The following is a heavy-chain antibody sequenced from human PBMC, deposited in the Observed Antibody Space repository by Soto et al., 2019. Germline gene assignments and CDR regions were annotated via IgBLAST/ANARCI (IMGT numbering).Heavy chain of an antibody. D-gene: IGHD6-19*01. V-gene: IGHV4-34*01. CDR3: ARVRTRSGWYSD. CDR2: INHSGST. CDR1: GGSFSGYY. J-gene: IGHJ4*02. Sequence: QVQLQQWGAGLLKPSETLSLTCAVYGGSFSGYYWSWIRQPPGKGLEWIGEINHSGSTNYNPSLKSRVTLSVDTSKNQFSLKLSSVTAADTAVYYCARVRTRSGWYSDWGQGTLVTVSS.